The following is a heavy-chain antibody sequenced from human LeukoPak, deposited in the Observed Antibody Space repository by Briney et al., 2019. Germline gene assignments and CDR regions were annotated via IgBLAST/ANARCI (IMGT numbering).Heavy chain of an antibody. Sequence: ASVKVSCKTSGYPFTAFYIHWVRQAPGQGLEWMVWIHPRRGDTNYAQKFQGRVTMTRDTSISTAYLDLSSLRSDDTAVYYCARDGDYGTGSYYRGCIDSWGQGTPVTVSP. CDR3: ARDGDYGTGSYYRGCIDS. J-gene: IGHJ4*02. D-gene: IGHD3-10*01. CDR1: GYPFTAFY. CDR2: IHPRRGDT. V-gene: IGHV1-2*02.